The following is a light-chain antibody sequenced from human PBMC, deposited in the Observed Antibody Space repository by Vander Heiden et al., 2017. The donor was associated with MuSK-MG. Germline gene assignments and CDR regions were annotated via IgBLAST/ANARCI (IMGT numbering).Light chain of an antibody. CDR3: HGNDATGYT. CDR1: QTINNQ. J-gene: IGKJ2*01. Sequence: DIQMTQSPSSLSASIGDRVTISCRASQTINNQLNWYQVKPVKAPKLLIYTAFILESGVPSTLPGTGSGTDFTLTIRRLQPEDFATYHCHGNDATGYTFGRGTKLEIK. CDR2: TAF. V-gene: IGKV1-39*01.